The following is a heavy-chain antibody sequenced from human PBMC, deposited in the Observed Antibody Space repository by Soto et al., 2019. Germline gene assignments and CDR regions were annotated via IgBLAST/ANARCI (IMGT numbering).Heavy chain of an antibody. D-gene: IGHD6-19*01. J-gene: IGHJ4*02. CDR1: GGSIRSSNYY. V-gene: IGHV4-39*02. CDR2: IYYRGNT. CDR3: ARGLAVAKFDY. Sequence: SETLSLTCSFSGGSIRSSNYYWGWIRQPPGKGLEWIGSIYYRGNTYYNPSLKNRVKISIDTSKKHFTLKMNSMTAADTAVYYCARGLAVAKFDYWGQG.